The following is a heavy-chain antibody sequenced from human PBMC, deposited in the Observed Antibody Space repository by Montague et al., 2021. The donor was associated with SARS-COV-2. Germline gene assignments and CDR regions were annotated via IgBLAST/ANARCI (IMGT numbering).Heavy chain of an antibody. Sequence: SLSLSCAASGFTFSSYEMTWVRQAPGKGLEWVSYISSSGSTIYYADSVXGRFTISRDNAKNSLYLQMNSLRAEDTAVYYCAREPRETGSDWYYDFWSGYSLPRGYYYYGMDVWGQGTTVTVSS. V-gene: IGHV3-48*03. D-gene: IGHD3-3*01. CDR3: AREPRETGSDWYYDFWSGYSLPRGYYYYGMDV. CDR1: GFTFSSYE. J-gene: IGHJ6*02. CDR2: ISSSGSTI.